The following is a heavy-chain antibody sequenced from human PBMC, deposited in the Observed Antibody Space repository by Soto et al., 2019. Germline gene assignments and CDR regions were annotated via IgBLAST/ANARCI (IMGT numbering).Heavy chain of an antibody. D-gene: IGHD2-2*01. Sequence: SETLSLTCTVSGGSISSYYWSWIRQPPGKGLEWIGYIYYSGSTNYNPSLKSRVTISVDTSKNQFSLKLSSVTAADTAVYYCARVSSPFSTEYGKYFDYWGQGTLVTVSS. V-gene: IGHV4-59*01. CDR1: GGSISSYY. CDR2: IYYSGST. CDR3: ARVSSPFSTEYGKYFDY. J-gene: IGHJ4*02.